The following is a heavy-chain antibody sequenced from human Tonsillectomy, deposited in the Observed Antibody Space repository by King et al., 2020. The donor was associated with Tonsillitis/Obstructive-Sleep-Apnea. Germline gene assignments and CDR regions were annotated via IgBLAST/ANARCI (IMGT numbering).Heavy chain of an antibody. V-gene: IGHV3-49*04. Sequence: VQLVESGGGLVQPGRSLRLSCTASGFTFGDYAMSWVRQAPGKGLEWVSFIRSKAYGGTTEYAASVKGRFTISRDDSKSIAYLQMNSLKTEDTAVYYCTRGIVVVDWCQGTLVTVSS. J-gene: IGHJ4*02. D-gene: IGHD2-21*01. CDR1: GFTFGDYA. CDR2: IRSKAYGGTT. CDR3: TRGIVVVD.